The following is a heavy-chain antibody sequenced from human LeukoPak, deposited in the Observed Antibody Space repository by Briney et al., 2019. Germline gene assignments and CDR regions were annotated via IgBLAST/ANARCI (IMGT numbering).Heavy chain of an antibody. CDR1: GFTFSSYW. Sequence: GGSQRLSCEVFGFTFSSYWMSWVRQAPGKGLEWVANVRQDGREKHYVDSVKGRFTISRDNDKNSVYLEMNSLRAEDTALYYCAKDIFTMVRGVVDYWGQGTLVTVSS. CDR3: AKDIFTMVRGVVDY. CDR2: VRQDGREK. D-gene: IGHD3-10*01. V-gene: IGHV3-7*03. J-gene: IGHJ4*02.